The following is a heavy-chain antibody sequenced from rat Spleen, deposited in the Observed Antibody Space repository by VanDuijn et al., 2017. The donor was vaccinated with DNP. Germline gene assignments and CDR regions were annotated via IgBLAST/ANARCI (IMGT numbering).Heavy chain of an antibody. CDR1: GFTFSAYY. D-gene: IGHD4-1*01. CDR3: ASGLY. Sequence: EVQLVESGGGLVQPGRSLKLSCAASGFTFSAYYLAWVRQAPAKGLEWVAYIGSAAYAPYYGDSVKGRFTISRDNAKSTLYLQMDSLRSEDTATYYCASGLYWGQGVMVTVSS. J-gene: IGHJ2*01. CDR2: IGSAAYAP. V-gene: IGHV5-25*01.